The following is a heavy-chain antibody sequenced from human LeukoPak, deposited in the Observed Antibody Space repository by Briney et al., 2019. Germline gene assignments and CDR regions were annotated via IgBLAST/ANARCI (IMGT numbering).Heavy chain of an antibody. D-gene: IGHD2-2*01. J-gene: IGHJ6*03. CDR2: IYYSGST. V-gene: IGHV4-39*01. CDR1: GGSISSSSYY. CDR3: ARRPKYCSSTSCLGYYYYYMDV. Sequence: PSETLSLTCTVSGGSISSSSYYWGWIRQPPGKGLEWIGSIYYSGSTYYNPSLKSRVTISVDTSKNQFSLKLSSVTAADTAVYYCARRPKYCSSTSCLGYYYYYMDVWGKGTTVTVSS.